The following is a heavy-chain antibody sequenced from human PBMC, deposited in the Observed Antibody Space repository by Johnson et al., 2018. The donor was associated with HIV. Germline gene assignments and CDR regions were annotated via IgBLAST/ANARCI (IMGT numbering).Heavy chain of an antibody. V-gene: IGHV3-30*02. J-gene: IGHJ3*02. CDR2: IRYDGSNK. CDR3: AKGWLRNAFDI. Sequence: VQLVESGGGLVQPGGSLRLSCAASGFTFSSYGMHWVRQAPGKGLEWVAFIRYDGSNKYYADSLKARFTISRDNSKNTLFLQMNNLRAEDTAVYYCAKGWLRNAFDIWGQGTMVTVSS. D-gene: IGHD6-19*01. CDR1: GFTFSSYG.